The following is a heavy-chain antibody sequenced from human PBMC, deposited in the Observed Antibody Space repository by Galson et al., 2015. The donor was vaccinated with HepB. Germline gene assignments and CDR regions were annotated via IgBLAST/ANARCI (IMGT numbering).Heavy chain of an antibody. Sequence: LSLTCTVSGYSIRSGYYWGWIRQPPGKGLEWIGSIYHSGSTYYNPSLKSRVTISVDTSKNQFSLKLSSVTAADTAVYYCARYSGSYQIDYWGQGTLVTVSS. D-gene: IGHD1-26*01. CDR3: ARYSGSYQIDY. CDR1: GYSIRSGYY. J-gene: IGHJ4*02. V-gene: IGHV4-38-2*02. CDR2: IYHSGST.